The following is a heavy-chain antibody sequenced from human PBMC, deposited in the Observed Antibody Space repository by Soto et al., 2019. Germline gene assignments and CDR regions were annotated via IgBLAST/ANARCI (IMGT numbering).Heavy chain of an antibody. J-gene: IGHJ4*02. D-gene: IGHD3-3*01. Sequence: TSETLSLTCTVSGGSISSYYWSWIRQPPGKGLEWIGYIYYSGSTNYNPSLKSRVTISVDTSKNQFSLKLSSVTAADTAVYYCARATRITIFGVVTSLYYFDYWGQGTLVTVSS. CDR2: IYYSGST. V-gene: IGHV4-59*01. CDR3: ARATRITIFGVVTSLYYFDY. CDR1: GGSISSYY.